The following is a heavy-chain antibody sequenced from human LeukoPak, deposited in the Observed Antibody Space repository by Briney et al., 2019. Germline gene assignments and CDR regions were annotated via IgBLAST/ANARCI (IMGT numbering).Heavy chain of an antibody. CDR3: AKARERYSSSWYVETFDY. V-gene: IGHV3-23*01. J-gene: IGHJ4*02. CDR1: GFTFSSYA. Sequence: SGGSLRLSCAASGFTFSSYAMSWVRQAPGKGLEWVSAISGSGGSTYYADSVKGRFTISRDNSKNTLYLQMNSLRAEDTAVYYCAKARERYSSSWYVETFDYWGQGTLVTVSS. CDR2: ISGSGGST. D-gene: IGHD6-13*01.